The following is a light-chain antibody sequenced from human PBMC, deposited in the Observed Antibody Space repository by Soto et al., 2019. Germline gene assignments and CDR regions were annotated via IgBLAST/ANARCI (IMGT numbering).Light chain of an antibody. CDR2: GAS. J-gene: IGKJ1*01. V-gene: IGKV3-20*01. Sequence: EIVLTQSPGTLSLSPGDRTTLSCRASQGVSANSLAWYQQKPGQAPRLLIYGASIRATGISDRFSGSGSGKDFTLTISRLEPEDFAMYYCQQYASSPRTFGQGTRVDIK. CDR1: QGVSANS. CDR3: QQYASSPRT.